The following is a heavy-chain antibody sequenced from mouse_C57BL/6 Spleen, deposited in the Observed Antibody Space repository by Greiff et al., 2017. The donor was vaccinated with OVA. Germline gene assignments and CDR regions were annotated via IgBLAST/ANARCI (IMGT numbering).Heavy chain of an antibody. J-gene: IGHJ3*01. CDR1: GYSFTDYN. CDR2: INPNYGTT. D-gene: IGHD2-4*01. Sequence: EVQLQQSGPELVKPGASVKISCKASGYSFTDYNMNWVKQSNGKSLEWIGVINPNYGTTSYNQKFKGKATLTVDQSSSTAYMQLNSLTSEDSAVYYCATRNPYDYDGGPFAYWGQGTLVTVSA. V-gene: IGHV1-39*01. CDR3: ATRNPYDYDGGPFAY.